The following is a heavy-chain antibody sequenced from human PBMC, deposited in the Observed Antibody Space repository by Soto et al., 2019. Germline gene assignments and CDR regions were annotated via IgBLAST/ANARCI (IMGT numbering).Heavy chain of an antibody. CDR1: GGSISSGGYY. J-gene: IGHJ4*02. V-gene: IGHV4-31*03. D-gene: IGHD1-7*01. CDR3: ARVDWNYGVDY. Sequence: SETLSLTCTVSGGSISSGGYYWSWIRQHPGKGLEWIGYIYYSGSTYYNPSLKSRVTISVDTSKNQFSLKLSSVTAADTAVYYCARVDWNYGVDYWGQGTLVTVSS. CDR2: IYYSGST.